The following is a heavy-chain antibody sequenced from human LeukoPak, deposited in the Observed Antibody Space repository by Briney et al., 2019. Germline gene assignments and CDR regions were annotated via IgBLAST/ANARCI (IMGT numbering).Heavy chain of an antibody. Sequence: PSETLSLTCSVSGGSVSSYYWSWIRQSPGKGLEWIGYIHNSGRTNYNPSLKSRVTGFVDTSKNQVTLRLSSVTAADTAVYYCARHGTISSESYFDYWGQGALVTVSS. CDR3: ARHGTISSESYFDY. V-gene: IGHV4-59*08. CDR1: GGSVSSYY. J-gene: IGHJ4*02. CDR2: IHNSGRT. D-gene: IGHD1-14*01.